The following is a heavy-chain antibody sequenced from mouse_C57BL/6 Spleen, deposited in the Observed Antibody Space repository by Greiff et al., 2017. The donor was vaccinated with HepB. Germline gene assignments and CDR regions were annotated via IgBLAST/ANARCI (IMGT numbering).Heavy chain of an antibody. Sequence: EVMLVESGEGLVKPGGSLKLSCAASGFTFSSYAMSWVRQTPEKRLEWVAYISSGGDYIYYADTVKGRFTISRDNARNTLYLQMSSLKSEDTAMYYCTRGDYYGSRYFDYWGQGTTLTVSS. D-gene: IGHD1-1*01. V-gene: IGHV5-9-1*02. J-gene: IGHJ2*01. CDR2: ISSGGDYI. CDR3: TRGDYYGSRYFDY. CDR1: GFTFSSYA.